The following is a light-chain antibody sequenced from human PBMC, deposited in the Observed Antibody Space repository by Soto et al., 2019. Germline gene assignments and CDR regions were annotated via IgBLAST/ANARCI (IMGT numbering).Light chain of an antibody. CDR2: GNS. CDR3: QSYDSSLSVFYV. Sequence: QSVLTQPPSVSGAPGQRGTISCTGSSSNIGAGYDVHWYQQLPGTAPKLLIYGNSNRPSGVPDRFSGSKSGTSASLAITGLQAEDEADYYCQSYDSSLSVFYVFGTGTKVTV. J-gene: IGLJ1*01. CDR1: SSNIGAGYD. V-gene: IGLV1-40*01.